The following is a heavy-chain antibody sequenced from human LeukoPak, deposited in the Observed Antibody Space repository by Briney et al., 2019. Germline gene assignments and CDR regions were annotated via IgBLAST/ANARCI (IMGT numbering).Heavy chain of an antibody. V-gene: IGHV3-21*01. J-gene: IGHJ4*02. D-gene: IGHD3-22*01. CDR1: GFTFSSYS. Sequence: PGGSLRLSCAASGFTFSSYSMNWVRQAPGKGLEWVSSISSSSSYIYYADSVKGRFTISRDNAKNSLYLQMNSLRDEDTAVYYCARDSHDSSGYYSYWGQGTLVTVSS. CDR3: ARDSHDSSGYYSY. CDR2: ISSSSSYI.